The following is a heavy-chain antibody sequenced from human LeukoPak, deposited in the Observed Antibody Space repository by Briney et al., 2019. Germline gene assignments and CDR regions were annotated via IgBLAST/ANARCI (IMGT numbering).Heavy chain of an antibody. D-gene: IGHD4-23*01. CDR2: IKQDGSEK. Sequence: QAGGSLRLSCAASGFVFGDFGMSWVRQAPGKGLEWVAIIKQDGSEKYYVDSVKGRFTISRDNAKNSLYLQMNSLRADETALYYCARGLGVNGLALDIWGQGTMVTVSS. CDR1: GFVFGDFG. J-gene: IGHJ3*02. CDR3: ARGLGVNGLALDI. V-gene: IGHV3-7*05.